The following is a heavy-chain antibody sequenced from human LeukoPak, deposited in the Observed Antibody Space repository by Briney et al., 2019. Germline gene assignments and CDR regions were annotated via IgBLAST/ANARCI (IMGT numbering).Heavy chain of an antibody. V-gene: IGHV3-21*01. CDR3: EAHYGGNSGRGFYFDY. Sequence: GGSLRLSCAASGFTFSSYSMNWVRQAPGKGLEWVSSISSSSSYIYYADSVKGRFTISRDNAKNSLCLQMNSLRAEDTAVYYCEAHYGGNSGRGFYFDYWGQGTLVTVSS. D-gene: IGHD4-23*01. J-gene: IGHJ4*02. CDR1: GFTFSSYS. CDR2: ISSSSSYI.